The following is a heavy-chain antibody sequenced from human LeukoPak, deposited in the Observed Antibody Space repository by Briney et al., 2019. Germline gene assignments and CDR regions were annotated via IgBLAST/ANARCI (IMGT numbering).Heavy chain of an antibody. CDR1: GFTFSTYW. D-gene: IGHD6-13*01. CDR3: ARASGSSPNFDY. Sequence: GGSLRLSCVASGFTFSTYWMHWVRQAPGKGLVWVSYINSDGSSTSYADSVKGRFTISRDNAKNTLYLQMNSLRAEDTAVYYCARASGSSPNFDYWGQGTLVAVSS. J-gene: IGHJ4*02. V-gene: IGHV3-74*01. CDR2: INSDGSST.